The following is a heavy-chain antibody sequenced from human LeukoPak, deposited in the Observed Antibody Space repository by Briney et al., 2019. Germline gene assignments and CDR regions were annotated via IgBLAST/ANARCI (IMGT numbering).Heavy chain of an antibody. V-gene: IGHV3-64D*06. CDR1: GFTFSTFP. CDR2: ISRNGDTT. J-gene: IGHJ3*02. CDR3: VKALTDDAFDI. Sequence: PGGSRRLSCSASGFTFSTFPMHWVRQAPGKGLEYFSAISRNGDTTYYADSVKGRFTISRDNSKNTLYLQMSSLRPEDTAVYYCVKALTDDAFDIWGQGTMVTVSS.